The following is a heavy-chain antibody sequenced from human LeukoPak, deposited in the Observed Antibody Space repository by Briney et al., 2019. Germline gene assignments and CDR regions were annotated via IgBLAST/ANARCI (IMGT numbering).Heavy chain of an antibody. CDR1: GYSFTSYW. D-gene: IGHD5-18*01. Sequence: GESLKLSCKGSGYSFTSYWIGWVRQMPGKGLEWMGIIYPGDSDTRYSPSFQGQVTISADKSISTAYLQWSSLKASDTAMYYCARHSYGIYYYYGMDVWGQGTTVTVSS. J-gene: IGHJ6*02. CDR3: ARHSYGIYYYYGMDV. CDR2: IYPGDSDT. V-gene: IGHV5-51*01.